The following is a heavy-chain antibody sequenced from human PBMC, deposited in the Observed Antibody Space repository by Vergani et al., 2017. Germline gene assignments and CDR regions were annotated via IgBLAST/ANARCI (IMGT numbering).Heavy chain of an antibody. CDR2: IYYSGNT. Sequence: QLQLQESGPGLVKPSQTLSLTCTVSGGSINSGDYYWSWIRQPPGKGLEWIGYIYYSGNTYYNPSLKSRVPISTDTSQNQFSLKLSSVTAADTAVYYCARVIAVAGAFDYWGQGTLVTVSS. D-gene: IGHD6-19*01. J-gene: IGHJ4*02. V-gene: IGHV4-30-4*08. CDR1: GGSINSGDYY. CDR3: ARVIAVAGAFDY.